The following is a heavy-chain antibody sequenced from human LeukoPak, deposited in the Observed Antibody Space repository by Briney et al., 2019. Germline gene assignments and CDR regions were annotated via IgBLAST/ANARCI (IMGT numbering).Heavy chain of an antibody. CDR3: ATLPRYGGNYRGPFDY. V-gene: IGHV1-24*01. Sequence: ASVKVSCKVSGYTLTELSMHWVRQAPGKGLEWMGGFDPEDGETIYAQKFQGRVTMTEDTSTDTAYMELSSLRSEDTAVYYCATLPRYGGNYRGPFDYWGQGTLVTVSS. J-gene: IGHJ4*02. D-gene: IGHD4-23*01. CDR1: GYTLTELS. CDR2: FDPEDGET.